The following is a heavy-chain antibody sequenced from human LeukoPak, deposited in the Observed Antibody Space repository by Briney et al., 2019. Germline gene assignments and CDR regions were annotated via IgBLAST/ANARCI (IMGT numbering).Heavy chain of an antibody. CDR2: ISGSGDDT. Sequence: GGSLRLSCAASGFTFSRYAMNWVRQAPGKGLEWVSAISGSGDDTYYADSVKGRFTISRDSSKNTLYLQMNSLRAEDTAVYYCARGFSGSQSPFDYWGQGTLVTVSS. D-gene: IGHD1-26*01. CDR3: ARGFSGSQSPFDY. V-gene: IGHV3-23*01. J-gene: IGHJ4*02. CDR1: GFTFSRYA.